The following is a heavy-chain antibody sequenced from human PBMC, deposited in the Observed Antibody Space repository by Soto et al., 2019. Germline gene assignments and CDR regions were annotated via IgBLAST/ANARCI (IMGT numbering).Heavy chain of an antibody. Sequence: QVQLQQWGAGPLRPLETLSLTCGVSGGSFSGYYWAWIRQAPGKGLEWIGEINARGSINYNPSLKSRVSISGDTSKNHYSLDLRSVTAADTAVYYCARESHDILTGPPWVWYFDLWGRGTLVTVSS. D-gene: IGHD3-9*01. CDR2: INARGSI. V-gene: IGHV4-34*01. J-gene: IGHJ2*01. CDR3: ARESHDILTGPPWVWYFDL. CDR1: GGSFSGYY.